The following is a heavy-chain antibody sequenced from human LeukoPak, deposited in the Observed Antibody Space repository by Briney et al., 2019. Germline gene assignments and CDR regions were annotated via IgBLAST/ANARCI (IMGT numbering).Heavy chain of an antibody. Sequence: GASVKVSCKASGGTFSSYAISWVRQAPGQGLEWMGGIIPIFDTANYAQKFQGRVTITADESTSTAYMELSSLRSEDTAVYYCARSPYYDFWSGYSYYYYYMDVWGKGTTVTVSS. CDR3: ARSPYYDFWSGYSYYYYYMDV. D-gene: IGHD3-3*01. J-gene: IGHJ6*03. CDR2: IIPIFDTA. CDR1: GGTFSSYA. V-gene: IGHV1-69*13.